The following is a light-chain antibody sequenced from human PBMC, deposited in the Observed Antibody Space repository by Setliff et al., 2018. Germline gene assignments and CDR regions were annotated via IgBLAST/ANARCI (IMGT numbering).Light chain of an antibody. CDR1: SSDVGAYSH. CDR2: GNS. Sequence: QSVLTQPASVSGSPGQSITISCAGTSSDVGAYSHVSWYQQLPGTAPKLLIYGNSNRPSGVPDRFSGSKSGTSASLAIAGLQAEDEADYYCQSYGGSLSGYVFGTGTKGTVL. CDR3: QSYGGSLSGYV. J-gene: IGLJ1*01. V-gene: IGLV1-40*01.